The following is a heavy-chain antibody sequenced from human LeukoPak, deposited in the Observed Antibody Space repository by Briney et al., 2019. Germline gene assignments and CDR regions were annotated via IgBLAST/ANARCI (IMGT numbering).Heavy chain of an antibody. CDR3: ARGVTPNFDY. CDR1: GFTFSSYS. V-gene: IGHV3-21*01. J-gene: IGHJ4*02. Sequence: PGESVTLSCAASGFTFSSYSMNWLRRARGGGREWVTSISNSSTYIYYADSVRGRFTISRDNAKNQLYLQMNSLRAEDTAVYYCARGVTPNFDYWGQGTLVTVSS. CDR2: ISNSSTYI. D-gene: IGHD5-18*01.